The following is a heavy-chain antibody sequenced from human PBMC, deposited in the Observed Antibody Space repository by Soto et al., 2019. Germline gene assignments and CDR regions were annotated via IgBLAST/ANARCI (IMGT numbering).Heavy chain of an antibody. J-gene: IGHJ5*02. CDR1: GFTFSSYS. CDR3: AREGRYEYSSSYDGAS. D-gene: IGHD6-6*01. CDR2: ISSSSSYI. V-gene: IGHV3-21*01. Sequence: GGSLRLSCAASGFTFSSYSMNWVRQAPGKGLEWVSSISSSSSYIYYADSVKGRFTISRDNAKNSLYLQMNSLRAEDTAVYYCAREGRYEYSSSYDGASWGQGTLVTVSS.